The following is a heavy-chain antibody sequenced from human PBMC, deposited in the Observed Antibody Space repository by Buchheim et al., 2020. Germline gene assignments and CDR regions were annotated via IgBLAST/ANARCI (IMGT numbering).Heavy chain of an antibody. D-gene: IGHD6-19*01. Sequence: QVQLVESGGGVVQPGRSLRLSCAASGFTFSSYAMHWVRQAPGKGLEWVAVISYDGSNKYYADSVKGRFTISRDNSKNTLDLQMNSLRAEDTAVYYCARDIGAVAGKKGYYGMDVWGQGTT. J-gene: IGHJ6*02. CDR1: GFTFSSYA. V-gene: IGHV3-30-3*01. CDR2: ISYDGSNK. CDR3: ARDIGAVAGKKGYYGMDV.